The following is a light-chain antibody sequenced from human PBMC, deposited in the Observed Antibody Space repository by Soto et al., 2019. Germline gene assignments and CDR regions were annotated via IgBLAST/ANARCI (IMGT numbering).Light chain of an antibody. J-gene: IGLJ1*01. CDR2: DVT. CDR1: SSDVGGYNY. V-gene: IGLV2-14*01. Sequence: QSALPQPASVSGSPGQSSTISCTGTSSDVGGYNYVSWYQQQPGKAPKFMIYDVTNRPSGVSNRFSGSKSGNTASLTISGLQAEDEADYYCCSYTTSNTRQIVFGTGTKLTVL. CDR3: CSYTTSNTRQIV.